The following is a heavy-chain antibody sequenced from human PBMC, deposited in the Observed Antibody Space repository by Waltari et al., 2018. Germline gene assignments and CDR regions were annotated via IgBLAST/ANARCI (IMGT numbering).Heavy chain of an antibody. D-gene: IGHD5-18*01. J-gene: IGHJ2*01. Sequence: QVQLQESGPGLVKPSETLSLTCTVSGGSISSYYWSWIRQPPGKGLEWIGYIYYSGSTNYNPSLKSRVTIAVDTSKNPFSLKLSSVTAADTAVYYCARDGRGYSYGYRDWYFDLWGRGTLVTVSS. CDR3: ARDGRGYSYGYRDWYFDL. CDR2: IYYSGST. CDR1: GGSISSYY. V-gene: IGHV4-59*01.